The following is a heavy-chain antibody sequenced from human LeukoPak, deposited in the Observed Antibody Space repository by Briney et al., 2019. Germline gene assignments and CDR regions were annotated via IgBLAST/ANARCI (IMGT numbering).Heavy chain of an antibody. V-gene: IGHV4-38-2*02. CDR1: GYSISSGYY. J-gene: IGHJ4*02. CDR2: IYHSGST. D-gene: IGHD1-26*01. CDR3: ARQWGATDY. Sequence: SETLSLTCTVSGYSISSGYYWGWIRQPPGKGLEWIGSIYHSGSTYYNPSLKSRVTISVDTSKNQFSLKLSSVTAADMAVYYCARQWGATDYWGRGTLVTVSA.